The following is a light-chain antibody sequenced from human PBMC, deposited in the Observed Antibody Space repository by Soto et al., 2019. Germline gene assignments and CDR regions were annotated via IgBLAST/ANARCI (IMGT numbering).Light chain of an antibody. CDR1: QSVTNN. CDR3: QQYSSSPVT. J-gene: IGKJ4*01. V-gene: IGKV3-20*01. Sequence: DIVMTQSPDSLSVSPGERVTLSCRASQSVTNNLAWYQQKPGQAPRLLIYGVSSRATGIPDRFSGSGSGTDFTLTISRLEPEDFAVYYCQQYSSSPVTFGGGTKVDIK. CDR2: GVS.